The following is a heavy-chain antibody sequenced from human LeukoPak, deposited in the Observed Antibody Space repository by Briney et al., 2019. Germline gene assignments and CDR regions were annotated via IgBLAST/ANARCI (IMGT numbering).Heavy chain of an antibody. CDR1: GYTFTSYD. V-gene: IGHV1-8*01. CDR3: ARGDSYYDFWSGYYSRNWFDP. J-gene: IGHJ5*02. D-gene: IGHD3-3*01. CDR2: MNPNSGNT. Sequence: ASVKVSCKASGYTFTSYDINWERQATGQGLEWMGWMNPNSGNTGYAQKFQGRVTMTRNTSISTAYMELSSLRSEDTAVYYCARGDSYYDFWSGYYSRNWFDPWGQGTLVTVSS.